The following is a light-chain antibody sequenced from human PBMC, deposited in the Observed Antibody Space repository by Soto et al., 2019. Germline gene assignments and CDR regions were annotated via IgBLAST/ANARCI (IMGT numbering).Light chain of an antibody. CDR2: GAS. CDR3: QQYFKWPPVT. CDR1: QSISNN. V-gene: IGKV3-15*01. Sequence: EIVMTQSPATLSVSPGERASLSCRASQSISNNLAWYQHKPGQAPRLLIHGASSRATGVSARFSGSGSGTEFSLTISGARSEDIAVYFCQQYFKWPPVTFGGGTKVEIK. J-gene: IGKJ4*01.